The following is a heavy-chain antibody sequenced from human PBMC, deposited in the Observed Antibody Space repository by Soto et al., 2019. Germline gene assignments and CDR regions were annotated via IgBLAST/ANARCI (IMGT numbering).Heavy chain of an antibody. D-gene: IGHD5-18*01. CDR1: GFTFDDYA. J-gene: IGHJ4*02. CDR3: VRSKGGYSYGTPFDY. Sequence: EVQLEESGGALVQPGRSLRLSCAASGFTFDDYAMYWVRQVLGKGLECVSSISWNSGNIGYADSVKGRFTTSRDNAENSLYLQMNSLRTEATALYYCVRSKGGYSYGTPFDYWGQGTLVTVSS. V-gene: IGHV3-9*01. CDR2: ISWNSGNI.